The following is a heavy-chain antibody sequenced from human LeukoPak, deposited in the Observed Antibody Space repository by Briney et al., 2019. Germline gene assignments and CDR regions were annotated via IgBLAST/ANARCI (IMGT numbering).Heavy chain of an antibody. D-gene: IGHD1-26*01. CDR1: GGTFSSYA. J-gene: IGHJ3*02. CDR2: IIPIFGTA. V-gene: IGHV1-69*06. CDR3: ARLGYSGSYYERAFDI. Sequence: ASVKVSCKASGGTFSSYAISWVRQAPGQGLEWMGGIIPIFGTANYAQKFQGRVTITADKSTSTAYMELSSLRSEDTAVYYCARLGYSGSYYERAFDIWGQGTMVTVSS.